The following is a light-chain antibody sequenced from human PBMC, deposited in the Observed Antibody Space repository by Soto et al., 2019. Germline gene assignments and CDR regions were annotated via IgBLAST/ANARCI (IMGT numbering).Light chain of an antibody. V-gene: IGLV3-1*01. CDR2: QDN. J-gene: IGLJ2*01. CDR1: KLGDKY. CDR3: QAWDSNIVV. Sequence: SSELTQPPSVSVSPGQTASITCSGDKLGDKYASWYQQRPGQSPVLVIYQDNKRPSGIPERISGSNSGNTATLTISGTQTMDEADYYCQAWDSNIVVFGGGTKLTVL.